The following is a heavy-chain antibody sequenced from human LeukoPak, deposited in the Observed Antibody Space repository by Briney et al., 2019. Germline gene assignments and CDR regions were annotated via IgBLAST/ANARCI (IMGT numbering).Heavy chain of an antibody. Sequence: GGSLRLSCAASGFTFVDYAMNWVRQAPGKGLEWVPGIGWNSGSIGYADSVKGRFTISRDNAKNSLYLQMNSLRAEDTALYYCAKDSSSSWYVSYYGMDVWGQGTTVTVSS. J-gene: IGHJ6*02. CDR2: IGWNSGSI. CDR1: GFTFVDYA. V-gene: IGHV3-9*01. D-gene: IGHD6-13*01. CDR3: AKDSSSSWYVSYYGMDV.